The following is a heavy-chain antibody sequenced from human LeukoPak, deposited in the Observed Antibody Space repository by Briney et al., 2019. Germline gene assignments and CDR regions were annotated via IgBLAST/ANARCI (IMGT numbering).Heavy chain of an antibody. J-gene: IGHJ4*02. D-gene: IGHD6-13*01. CDR1: GGTFSSYA. Sequence: SVKVSCKASGGTFSSYAISWVRQAPGQGLEWMGRIIPILGIANYAQKLQGRVTMTTDTSTRAYMELRSLRSDDTAVYYCARIAAAATNFDYWGQGTLVTVSS. CDR3: ARIAAAATNFDY. CDR2: IIPILGIA. V-gene: IGHV1-69*04.